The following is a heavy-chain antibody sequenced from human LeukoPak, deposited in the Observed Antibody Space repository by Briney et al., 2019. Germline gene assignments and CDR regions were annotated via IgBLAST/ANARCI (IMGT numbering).Heavy chain of an antibody. CDR2: INPSGGST. CDR3: ARAGSEYYYDSKLGY. D-gene: IGHD3-22*01. CDR1: GYTFTSYY. V-gene: IGHV1-46*01. J-gene: IGHJ4*02. Sequence: GASVKVSCKASGYTFTSYYMHWVRQAPGQGLEWMGIINPSGGSTSYAQKFQGRVTMTRDTSTSTVYMELSSLRSEDTAVYYCARAGSEYYYDSKLGYWGQGTLVTVSS.